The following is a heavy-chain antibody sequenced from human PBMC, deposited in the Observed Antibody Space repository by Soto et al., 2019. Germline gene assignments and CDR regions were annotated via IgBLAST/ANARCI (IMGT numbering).Heavy chain of an antibody. CDR3: EREEGSSYGFYYYGIDV. CDR2: IIPIFGTA. Sequence: QVQLVQSGAEVKKPGSSVKVSCKASGGTFSSYAISWVRQAPGQGLEWMGGIIPIFGTANYAQKFQGRVTVTQDESTHTAYMEVSSLRSEVPAGYYCEREEGSSYGFYYYGIDVWGPENTVTVSS. D-gene: IGHD5-18*01. CDR1: GGTFSSYA. V-gene: IGHV1-69*19. J-gene: IGHJ6*02.